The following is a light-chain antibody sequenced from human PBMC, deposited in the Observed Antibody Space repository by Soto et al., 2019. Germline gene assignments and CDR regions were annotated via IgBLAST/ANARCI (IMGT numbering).Light chain of an antibody. CDR1: QSISTY. J-gene: IGKJ1*01. CDR3: QQSFSTPRT. CDR2: ASS. Sequence: IQMTQSPSSLSASVGDRVTITCRASQSISTYVNWYQQKPGKAPTLLIYASSSLQSGVPSRFSGSGSGTHFTLTINSLQPEDFATYYCQQSFSTPRTFGPGTRVEV. V-gene: IGKV1-39*01.